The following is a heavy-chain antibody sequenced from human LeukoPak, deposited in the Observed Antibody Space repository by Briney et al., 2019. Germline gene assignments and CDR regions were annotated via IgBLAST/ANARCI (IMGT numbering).Heavy chain of an antibody. CDR2: IKQDGSEK. V-gene: IGHV3-7*01. J-gene: IGHJ3*02. CDR1: GFTFSSYA. Sequence: PGASLRLSCAASGFTFSSYAMHWVRQAPGKGLEWVANIKQDGSEKYYVDSVKGRFTISRDNAKNSLYLQMNSLRAEDTAVYYCARDPRAFDIWGQGTMVTVSS. CDR3: ARDPRAFDI.